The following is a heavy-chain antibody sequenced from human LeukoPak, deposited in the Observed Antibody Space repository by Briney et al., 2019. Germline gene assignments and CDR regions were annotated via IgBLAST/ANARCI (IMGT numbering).Heavy chain of an antibody. V-gene: IGHV3-30*02. CDR1: GFTFSSYG. J-gene: IGHJ4*02. CDR2: IRYDGSNK. CDR3: AKVSGSYCDY. Sequence: GGSLRLSCAASGFTFSSYGMHWVRQAPGKGLEWVAFIRYDGSNKYYADSVKGRFTISRDNSKTTLYLQMNSLRAEDTAVYYCAKVSGSYCDYWGQGTLVTVST. D-gene: IGHD1-26*01.